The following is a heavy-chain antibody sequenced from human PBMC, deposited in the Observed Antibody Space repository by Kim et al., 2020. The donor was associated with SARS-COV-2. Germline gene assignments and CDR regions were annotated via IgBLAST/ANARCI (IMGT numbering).Heavy chain of an antibody. CDR2: ISGGGDVT. Sequence: GGSLRLSCAASGFTFSTYTMTWGRQAPGKGLEWVSAISGGGDVTTYAASVKGRFTISRDNSKNTLYLQRNTLRVEDAAVYYCAKGGYSETTGPSHYYYFGMDVCGQGATGTVSS. CDR1: GFTFSTYT. D-gene: IGHD5-18*01. CDR3: AKGGYSETTGPSHYYYFGMDV. V-gene: IGHV3-23*01. J-gene: IGHJ6*02.